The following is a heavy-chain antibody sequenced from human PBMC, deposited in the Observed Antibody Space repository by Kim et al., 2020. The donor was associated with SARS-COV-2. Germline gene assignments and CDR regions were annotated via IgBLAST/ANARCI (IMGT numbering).Heavy chain of an antibody. D-gene: IGHD2-2*01. CDR2: ST. Sequence: STSDADSVKGRFTISRDNAKNTLYLQMNSLRAEDTAVYYCARDSRVAGVYWGQGTLVTVSS. CDR3: ARDSRVAGVY. J-gene: IGHJ4*02. V-gene: IGHV3-74*01.